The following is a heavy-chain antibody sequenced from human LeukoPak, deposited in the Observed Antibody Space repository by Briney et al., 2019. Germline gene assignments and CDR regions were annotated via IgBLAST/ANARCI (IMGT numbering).Heavy chain of an antibody. Sequence: SETLSLTCTVSGDSITSGYSWGWIRQPPGKGLEWIGTIYHSGSTYYNPSLKSRVTISVDTSKNQFSLKLSSVTAADTAVYYCARELAARPYYYYYYMDVWGKGTTVTVSS. J-gene: IGHJ6*03. CDR3: ARELAARPYYYYYYMDV. V-gene: IGHV4-38-2*02. CDR1: GDSITSGYS. CDR2: IYHSGST. D-gene: IGHD6-6*01.